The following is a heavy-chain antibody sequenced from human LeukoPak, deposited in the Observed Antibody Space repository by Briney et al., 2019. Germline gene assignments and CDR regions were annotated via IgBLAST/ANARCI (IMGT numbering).Heavy chain of an antibody. CDR1: GFTFSSYS. J-gene: IGHJ4*02. V-gene: IGHV3-48*01. Sequence: PGGSLRLSCAASGFTFSSYSMNWVRQAPGKGLEWVSYISSSSSTIYYADSVKGRFTISRDNSKNTLYLQMNSLRAEDTTVYYCAKGGVYSGYGGWPYWGQGTLVTVSS. CDR3: AKGGVYSGYGGWPY. D-gene: IGHD5-12*01. CDR2: ISSSSSTI.